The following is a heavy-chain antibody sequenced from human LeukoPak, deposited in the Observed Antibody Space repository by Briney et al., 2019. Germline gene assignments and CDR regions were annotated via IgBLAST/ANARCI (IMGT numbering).Heavy chain of an antibody. D-gene: IGHD4-17*01. CDR3: ARKGEHYGDYDY. CDR2: ILPNTGGT. V-gene: IGHV1-2*02. J-gene: IGHJ4*02. CDR1: GYTFTGYY. Sequence: GASVKVSCKASGYTFTGYYMHWVRQAPGQGLEWMGWILPNTGGTHYAQKFQGRVTVTRDTSISTAYMEVSRLTSDDTAVYYCARKGEHYGDYDYWGQGTPVTVSS.